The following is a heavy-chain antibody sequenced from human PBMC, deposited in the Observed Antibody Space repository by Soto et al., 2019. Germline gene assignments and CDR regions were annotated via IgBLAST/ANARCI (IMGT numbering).Heavy chain of an antibody. CDR3: ARQGFGPLHGLVDV. V-gene: IGHV4-59*08. CDR2: VHHSWGS. D-gene: IGHD3-10*01. CDR1: GGSISSYY. J-gene: IGHJ6*02. Sequence: QVQLQESGPGLVKPSETLSLSCTVSGGSISSYYWSWFRQSPGKRMEWIGYVHHSWGSSYNPSLQSRVAISLAKSKSQFSLEGTSVTATDTAVYYCARQGFGPLHGLVDVWGQGTTVTVSS.